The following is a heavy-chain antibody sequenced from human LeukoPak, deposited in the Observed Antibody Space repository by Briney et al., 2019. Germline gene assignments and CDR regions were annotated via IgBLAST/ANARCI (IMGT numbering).Heavy chain of an antibody. D-gene: IGHD1-26*01. CDR1: GGSISSGGYY. J-gene: IGHJ4*02. CDR3: ARLGELLLFDY. Sequence: SQTLSLTCTDSGGSISSGGYYWSWIRQHPGKGLEWIGYIYYSGSTYYNPSLKSRVTISVDTSKNQFSLKLSSVTAADTAVYYCARLGELLLFDYWGQGTLVTVSS. V-gene: IGHV4-31*03. CDR2: IYYSGST.